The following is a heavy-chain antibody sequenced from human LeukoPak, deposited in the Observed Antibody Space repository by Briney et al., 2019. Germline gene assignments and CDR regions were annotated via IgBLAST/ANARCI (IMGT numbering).Heavy chain of an antibody. CDR3: ARTYSGIAAPSDY. CDR2: ISSSGSTI. J-gene: IGHJ4*02. CDR1: GFTFSSYE. D-gene: IGHD6-13*01. Sequence: GGSLRLSCAASGFTFSSYEMNWVRQAPGKGLEWVSYISSSGSTIYYADSVKGRFTISRDNAKNSLYLQMNSLRAEDTAIYYCARTYSGIAAPSDYWGQGTPVTVSS. V-gene: IGHV3-48*03.